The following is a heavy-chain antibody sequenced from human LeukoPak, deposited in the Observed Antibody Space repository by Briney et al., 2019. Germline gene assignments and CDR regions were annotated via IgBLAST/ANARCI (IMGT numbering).Heavy chain of an antibody. Sequence: PGGSLRLSCEVSQFTFNDGWLTWVRQAPGKGLEWAGRLRPKSNGGTADYTTPVKGRFTISRDDSKKTVYLQMNSLTAEDTAVYFCNTRLYSGTNPHFDYWGQGALVTVSS. D-gene: IGHD1-26*01. CDR2: LRPKSNGGTA. J-gene: IGHJ4*02. V-gene: IGHV3-15*01. CDR3: NTRLYSGTNPHFDY. CDR1: QFTFNDGW.